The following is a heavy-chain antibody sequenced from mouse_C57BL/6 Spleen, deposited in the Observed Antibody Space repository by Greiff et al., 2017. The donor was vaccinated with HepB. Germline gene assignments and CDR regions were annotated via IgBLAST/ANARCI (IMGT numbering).Heavy chain of an antibody. D-gene: IGHD4-1*01. V-gene: IGHV3-6*01. CDR3: ARARTGPFDY. CDR1: GYSITSGYY. CDR2: ISYDGSN. J-gene: IGHJ2*01. Sequence: EVQLQQSGPGLVKPSQSLSLTCSVTGYSITSGYYWNWIRQFPGNKLEWMGYISYDGSNNYNPSLKNRISITRDTSKNQFFLKLNSVTTEDTATYYCARARTGPFDYWGQGTTLTVSS.